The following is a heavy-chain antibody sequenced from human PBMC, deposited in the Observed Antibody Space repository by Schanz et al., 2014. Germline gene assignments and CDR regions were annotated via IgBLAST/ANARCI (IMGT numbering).Heavy chain of an antibody. CDR1: GFTFDDHA. CDR2: ISWNSGNI. V-gene: IGHV3-9*01. J-gene: IGHJ4*02. Sequence: EVQLVESGGGLVQPGRSLRLSCAASGFTFDDHAMHWVRHVPGKGLEWVSGISWNSGNIAYADSVKGRFTISRDNAKNSLYLQMNSLRPEDTALYYCAKVQTHTLYGGNSCFDYWGQGTLVTVSS. D-gene: IGHD2-21*02. CDR3: AKVQTHTLYGGNSCFDY.